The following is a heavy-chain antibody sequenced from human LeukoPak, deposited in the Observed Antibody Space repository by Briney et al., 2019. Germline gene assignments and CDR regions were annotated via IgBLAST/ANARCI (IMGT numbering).Heavy chain of an antibody. V-gene: IGHV1-69*05. Sequence: MFQGRVTITTDESTSTAYMDLSSLKSEDTAVYYCARLMISYYYFDYWGQGTLVTVSS. J-gene: IGHJ4*02. CDR3: ARLMISYYYFDY. D-gene: IGHD3/OR15-3a*01.